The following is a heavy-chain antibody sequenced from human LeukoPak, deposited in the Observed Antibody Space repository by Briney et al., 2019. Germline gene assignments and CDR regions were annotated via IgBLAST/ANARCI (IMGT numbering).Heavy chain of an antibody. CDR3: TREADTVIGSLDY. V-gene: IGHV3-48*03. CDR1: GFTFSHYE. CDR2: IRGSDNTI. Sequence: GGSLRLSCAASGFTFSHYEMNWVRQAPGKGLEWVSYIRGSDNTIYYADSVKGRFTISRDNAKNLVHLQMTSLRAEDTAVYYCTREADTVIGSLDYWGQGTLVTGSS. D-gene: IGHD3-22*01. J-gene: IGHJ4*02.